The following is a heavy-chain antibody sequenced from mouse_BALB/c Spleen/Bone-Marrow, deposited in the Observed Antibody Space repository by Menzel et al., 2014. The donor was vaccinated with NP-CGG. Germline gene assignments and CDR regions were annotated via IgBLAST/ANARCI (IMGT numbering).Heavy chain of an antibody. D-gene: IGHD4-1*01. CDR3: ARRGTGTGAMDY. V-gene: IGHV8-12*01. Sequence: VKLMESGPGILQPSQTLSLTCSFSGFSLSTSGMGVSWIRQPSGKGLEWLAHIYWDDDKRYNPSLKSRLTISKDTSXNQVFLKITSVDTADTATYYCARRGTGTGAMDYWGQGTSVTVSS. J-gene: IGHJ4*01. CDR2: IYWDDDK. CDR1: GFSLSTSGMG.